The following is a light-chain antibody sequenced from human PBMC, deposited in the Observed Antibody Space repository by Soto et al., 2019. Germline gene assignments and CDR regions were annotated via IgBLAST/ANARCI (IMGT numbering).Light chain of an antibody. J-gene: IGKJ1*01. CDR2: LGS. V-gene: IGKV2-28*01. Sequence: DIVMTQSPLSLPVTPGEPASISCRSSQSLLDGNGFNYVDWYLQKPGQSPQLLIYLGSNRASGVPDRFSGSGSGTDFTLKISRVEAEDVGVYYGMQVLQTPWTFGQGNKVEI. CDR1: QSLLDGNGFNY. CDR3: MQVLQTPWT.